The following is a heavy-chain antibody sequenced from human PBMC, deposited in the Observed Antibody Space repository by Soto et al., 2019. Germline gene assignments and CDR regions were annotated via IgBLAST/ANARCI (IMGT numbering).Heavy chain of an antibody. CDR2: ISASGGST. CDR1: GFTFSSYA. J-gene: IGHJ4*02. Sequence: PGGSLRLSCGASGFTFSSYALIWVRQAPGKGLEWLSAISASGGSTYYAGSVKGRFTISRDNSNNTLYLQMNSLRAEDTAVYYCAKGGKSIAAAGDYWGQGTLVTVSS. CDR3: AKGGKSIAAAGDY. D-gene: IGHD6-13*01. V-gene: IGHV3-23*01.